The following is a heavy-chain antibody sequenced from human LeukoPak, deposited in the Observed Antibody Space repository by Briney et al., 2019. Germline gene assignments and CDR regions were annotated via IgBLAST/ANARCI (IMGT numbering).Heavy chain of an antibody. CDR1: GYTFTGYY. J-gene: IGHJ4*02. D-gene: IGHD3-22*01. Sequence: ASVKVSCKASGYTFTGYYMHWVRQPPGQGLEWMGWINPNSGGTNYAQKFQGRVTMTRDTSISTAYMELSRLRSDDTAVYYCARDADYYDSSGYYAGYFDYWGQGTLVTVSS. CDR2: INPNSGGT. CDR3: ARDADYYDSSGYYAGYFDY. V-gene: IGHV1-2*02.